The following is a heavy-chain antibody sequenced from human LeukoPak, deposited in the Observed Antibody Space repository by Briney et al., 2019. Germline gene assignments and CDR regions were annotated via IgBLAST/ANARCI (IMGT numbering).Heavy chain of an antibody. D-gene: IGHD3-22*01. CDR3: ARNGLPYYYDSSGYSNFDC. V-gene: IGHV3-30*03. CDR2: ISYDGTNE. CDR1: GFSFSRYG. J-gene: IGHJ4*02. Sequence: PGRSLRLSCAASGFSFSRYGMHWVRQAPGKGLEWVSFISYDGTNEDYADSVKGRFTISRDNSKNTLYVQMNGLRPEDTAVYYCARNGLPYYYDSSGYSNFDCWGQGTLVTVSS.